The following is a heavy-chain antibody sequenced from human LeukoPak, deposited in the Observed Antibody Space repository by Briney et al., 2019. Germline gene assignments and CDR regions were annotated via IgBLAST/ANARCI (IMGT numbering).Heavy chain of an antibody. D-gene: IGHD3-3*01. CDR2: ISGSGDST. Sequence: GGSLRLSCVASGFTFKISAMAWVRQAPGKGLEWVSIISGSGDSTDYSNSVKGRFTISRDNSKNTLYLQMNSLRAEDTAVYYCAKAPRTVFGVVTPPGYWGQGTLVTVSS. CDR3: AKAPRTVFGVVTPPGY. V-gene: IGHV3-23*01. CDR1: GFTFKISA. J-gene: IGHJ4*02.